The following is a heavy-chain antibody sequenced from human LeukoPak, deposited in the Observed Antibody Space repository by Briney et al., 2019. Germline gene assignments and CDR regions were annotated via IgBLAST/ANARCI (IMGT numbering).Heavy chain of an antibody. CDR3: ARDVAYSSSYYYYYYMDV. CDR2: IKQDGSEK. V-gene: IGHV3-7*01. D-gene: IGHD6-13*01. J-gene: IGHJ6*03. CDR1: GFSFSSYW. Sequence: PGGSLRLSCAASGFSFSSYWMSWVRQAPGKGLEWVANIKQDGSEKYYVDSVKGRFTISRDNAKNSLYLQMDSLRAEDTAVYYCARDVAYSSSYYYYYYMDVWGKGTTVTVSS.